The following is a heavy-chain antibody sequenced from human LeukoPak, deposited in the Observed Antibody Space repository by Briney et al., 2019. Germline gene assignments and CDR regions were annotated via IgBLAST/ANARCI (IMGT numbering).Heavy chain of an antibody. J-gene: IGHJ4*02. CDR1: GASISSGDYY. CDR2: IYYSGST. CDR3: ARVPYGDYINY. D-gene: IGHD4-17*01. V-gene: IGHV4-30-4*01. Sequence: SQTLSLTCTVSGASISSGDYYWSWIRQPPGKGLEWIGYIYYSGSTYYNPSLKSRVTISRDTSKNQVSLKVSSVTAADTAVYYCARVPYGDYINYWGQGTRVTVSS.